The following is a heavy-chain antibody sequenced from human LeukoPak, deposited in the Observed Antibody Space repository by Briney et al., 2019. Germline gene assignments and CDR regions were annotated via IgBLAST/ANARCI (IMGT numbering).Heavy chain of an antibody. CDR1: GYTFTSYD. D-gene: IGHD6-13*01. CDR3: ARPTAGGGWFDP. CDR2: MNPNSGNT. V-gene: IGHV1-8*03. Sequence: ASVKVSCKASGYTFTSYDINWVRQATGQGLEWMGWMNPNSGNTGYAQKFQGRVTITRNTSISTAYMELSSLRSEDTAVYYCARPTAGGGWFDPWGQGTLVTVSS. J-gene: IGHJ5*02.